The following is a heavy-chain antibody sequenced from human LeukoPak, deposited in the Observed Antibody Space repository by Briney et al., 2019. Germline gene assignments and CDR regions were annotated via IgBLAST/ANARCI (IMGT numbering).Heavy chain of an antibody. Sequence: GGSLRLSCAASGFAFDDYAMHWVRQAPGKGLEWVSVIYSGGSTYYADSVKGRFTISRDNSKNTLYLQMNSLRAEDTAVYYCARDVYYYDSSAKGGYYFDYWGQGTLVTVSS. CDR3: ARDVYYYDSSAKGGYYFDY. CDR2: IYSGGST. D-gene: IGHD3-22*01. J-gene: IGHJ4*02. V-gene: IGHV3-53*01. CDR1: GFAFDDYA.